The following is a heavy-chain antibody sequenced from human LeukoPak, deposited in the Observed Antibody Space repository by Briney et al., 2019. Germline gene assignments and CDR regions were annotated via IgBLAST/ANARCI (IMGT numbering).Heavy chain of an antibody. CDR2: ISGSGGST. CDR3: AKVAIVVVPAATIDY. CDR1: GFTFSSYW. D-gene: IGHD2-2*03. Sequence: PGGSLRLSCAASGFTFSSYWMHWVRQAPGKGLEWVSAISGSGGSTYYADSVKGRFTISRDNSKNTLYLQMNSLRAEDTAVYYCAKVAIVVVPAATIDYWGQGTLVTVSS. V-gene: IGHV3-23*01. J-gene: IGHJ4*02.